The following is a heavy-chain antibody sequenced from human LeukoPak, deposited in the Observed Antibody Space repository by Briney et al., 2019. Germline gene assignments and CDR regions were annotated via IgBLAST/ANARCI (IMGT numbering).Heavy chain of an antibody. Sequence: PGGALRLSCAASGFTFSSYAMSWVRQAPGKGLEWVSVISGSGGTTYYADAVKGRFTISRDNSKNPLYMKMNSLRAEDTVVYYCAKAQSGYSDLEYWGQGTLVTISS. CDR1: GFTFSSYA. V-gene: IGHV3-23*01. D-gene: IGHD4-17*01. J-gene: IGHJ4*02. CDR2: ISGSGGTT. CDR3: AKAQSGYSDLEY.